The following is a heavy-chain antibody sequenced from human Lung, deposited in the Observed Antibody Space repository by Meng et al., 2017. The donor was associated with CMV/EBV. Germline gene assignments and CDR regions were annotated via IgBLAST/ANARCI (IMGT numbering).Heavy chain of an antibody. J-gene: IGHJ6*02. CDR3: ARDRFSITGTTYLGFGMDV. Sequence: LXCTVSGGSITSGNYYWTWIRQHPGKGLEWIGFIYHGGSTDYNPSLKSRLTISVDTSKNQFSLKLSSVTAADTAVYYCARDRFSITGTTYLGFGMDVXGQGTTVTVSS. CDR2: IYHGGST. D-gene: IGHD1-7*01. CDR1: GGSITSGNYY. V-gene: IGHV4-31*03.